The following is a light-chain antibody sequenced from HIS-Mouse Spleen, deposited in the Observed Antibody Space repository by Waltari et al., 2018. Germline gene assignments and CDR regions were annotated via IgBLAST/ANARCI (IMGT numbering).Light chain of an antibody. CDR1: SSDVGSYNL. CDR3: CSYAGSSTSVV. Sequence: QSALTQPASVSGSPGQSITIPCPGTSSDVGSYNLVPWYQQHPGKAPKLMIYEGSKRPSGVSNRFSGSKSGNTASLTISGLQAEDEADYYCCSYAGSSTSVVFGGGTKLTVL. CDR2: EGS. J-gene: IGLJ2*01. V-gene: IGLV2-23*01.